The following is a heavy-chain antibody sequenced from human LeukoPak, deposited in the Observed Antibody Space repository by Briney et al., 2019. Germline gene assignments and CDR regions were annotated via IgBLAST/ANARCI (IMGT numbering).Heavy chain of an antibody. CDR1: GGSISSYY. CDR3: ARGFGDWGLSWFDP. CDR2: IYYSGST. D-gene: IGHD3-10*01. V-gene: IGHV4-59*01. J-gene: IGHJ5*02. Sequence: PSETLSLTCTVSGGSISSYYWSWIRQPPGKGLEWIGYIYYSGSTSYNPSLKSRVTISVDTSKNQFSLKLTSVTAADTAVYYCARGFGDWGLSWFDPWGQGTLVTVSS.